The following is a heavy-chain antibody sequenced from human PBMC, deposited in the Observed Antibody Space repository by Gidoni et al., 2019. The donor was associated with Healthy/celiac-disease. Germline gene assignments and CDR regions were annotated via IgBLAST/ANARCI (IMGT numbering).Heavy chain of an antibody. D-gene: IGHD3-10*01. V-gene: IGHV1-2*04. J-gene: IGHJ4*02. CDR1: GYTFTGYY. Sequence: QVQLVQSGAEVKKPGASVKVYCKASGYTFTGYYMHWVRQAPGQGLEWMGWINPNSGGTNYAQKFQGWVTMTRDTSISTAYMELSRLRSDDTAVYYCARGFSYGSGSYSFDGSDYWGQGTLVTVSS. CDR3: ARGFSYGSGSYSFDGSDY. CDR2: INPNSGGT.